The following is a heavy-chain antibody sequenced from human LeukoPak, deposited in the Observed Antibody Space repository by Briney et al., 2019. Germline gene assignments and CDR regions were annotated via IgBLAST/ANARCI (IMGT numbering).Heavy chain of an antibody. CDR2: ISGNGDIT. CDR1: GFTFSNYA. J-gene: IGHJ4*02. CDR3: ADGYFDY. Sequence: GGSLRLSCAASGFTFSNYAMSWVRQAPGKGLEWVSAISGNGDITYYTDSVKGRFTISRDNSKNTLYLQMNSLRAEDTAVYYCADGYFDYWGQGTLVTVSS. V-gene: IGHV3-23*01.